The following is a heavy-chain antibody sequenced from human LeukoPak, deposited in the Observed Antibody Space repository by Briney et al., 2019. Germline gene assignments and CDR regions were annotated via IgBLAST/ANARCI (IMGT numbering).Heavy chain of an antibody. CDR1: GYSFTSYW. CDR2: IYPGDSDT. V-gene: IGHV5-51*01. CDR3: ARHTSSRYYYGSGSYYNYYYGMDV. J-gene: IGHJ6*02. D-gene: IGHD3-10*01. Sequence: GESLEISCKGSGYSFTSYWIGWVRQMPGKGLEWMGIIYPGDSDTRYSPSFQGQVTISADKSISTAYLQWSSLKASDTAMYYCARHTSSRYYYGSGSYYNYYYGMDVWGQGTTVTVSS.